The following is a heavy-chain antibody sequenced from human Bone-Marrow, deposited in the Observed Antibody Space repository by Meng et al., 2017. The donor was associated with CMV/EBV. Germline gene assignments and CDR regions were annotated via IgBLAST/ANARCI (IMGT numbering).Heavy chain of an antibody. CDR1: GYSMTSGYY. CDR3: ARVDGLAVGYYFDY. Sequence: SETLSLTCAVSGYSMTSGYYWGWIRQPPGKGLDWIGSIYHSGRPYYNPSLKSRVTISVDTSKNRFSLNLTSVTAADTAVYYCARVDGLAVGYYFDYWGQGTLVTVSS. J-gene: IGHJ4*02. V-gene: IGHV4-38-2*01. CDR2: IYHSGRP. D-gene: IGHD6-19*01.